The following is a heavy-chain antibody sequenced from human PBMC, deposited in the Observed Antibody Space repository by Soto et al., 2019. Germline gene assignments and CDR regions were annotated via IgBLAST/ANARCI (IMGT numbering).Heavy chain of an antibody. V-gene: IGHV4-59*01. Sequence: QVQLQESGPGLVKPSETLSLTCTVSGVSITSYKWSWIRQSPGKGLEWLAYMYSSGSRRYNPSLKSRVTMSVDTSRNQYSLQLNSATAADSAVYYCAREWSAFDYWGQGILVTVSS. CDR3: AREWSAFDY. CDR1: GVSITSYK. D-gene: IGHD2-15*01. J-gene: IGHJ4*02. CDR2: MYSSGSR.